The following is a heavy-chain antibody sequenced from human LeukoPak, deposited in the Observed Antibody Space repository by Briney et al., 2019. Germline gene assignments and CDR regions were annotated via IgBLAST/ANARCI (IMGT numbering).Heavy chain of an antibody. Sequence: SETLSLTCTVSGGSVSSGSYYWSWIRQPPGKGLEWIGYIYYSGSTNYNPSLKSRVTISVDTSKNQFSLKLSSVTAADTAVYYCARGQMKTLAVSWPAPYYFDYWGQGTLVTVSS. CDR3: ARGQMKTLAVSWPAPYYFDY. J-gene: IGHJ4*02. CDR2: IYYSGST. D-gene: IGHD6-13*01. V-gene: IGHV4-61*01. CDR1: GGSVSSGSYY.